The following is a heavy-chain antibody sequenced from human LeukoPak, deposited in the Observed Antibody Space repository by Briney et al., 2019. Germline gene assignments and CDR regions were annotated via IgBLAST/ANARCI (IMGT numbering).Heavy chain of an antibody. V-gene: IGHV1-69*05. CDR1: GGTFSSYA. CDR3: ARARQEPNWFDP. D-gene: IGHD1-14*01. CDR2: IIPIFGTA. Sequence: ASVKVSCKASGGTFSSYAISLVRQAPGQGLEWMGRIIPIFGTANYAQKFQGRVTITTDVSTSTAYMELSSLRSEDTAVYYCARARQEPNWFDPWGQGTLVTVSS. J-gene: IGHJ5*02.